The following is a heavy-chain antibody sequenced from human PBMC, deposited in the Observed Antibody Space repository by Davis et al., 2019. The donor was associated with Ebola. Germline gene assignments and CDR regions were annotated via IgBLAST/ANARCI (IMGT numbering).Heavy chain of an antibody. D-gene: IGHD6-19*01. Sequence: GESLKISCAASGFTFSSYGMHWVRQAPGKGLEWVAVIWYDGSNKYYADSVKGRFTISRDNSKNTLYLQMNSLRAEDTAVYYCARDENSSGWSDAFDIWGQGTMVTVSS. J-gene: IGHJ3*02. CDR3: ARDENSSGWSDAFDI. CDR1: GFTFSSYG. CDR2: IWYDGSNK. V-gene: IGHV3-33*08.